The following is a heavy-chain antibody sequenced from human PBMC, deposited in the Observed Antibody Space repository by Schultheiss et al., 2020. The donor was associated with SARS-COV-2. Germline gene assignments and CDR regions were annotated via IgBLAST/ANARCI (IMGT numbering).Heavy chain of an antibody. CDR1: GAAISNYY. Sequence: SETLSLTCTVSGAAISNYYWSWIRQAPGKGLEWIGEINHSGSTNYNPSLKSRVTISVDTSKNQFSLKLSSVTAADTAVYYCPRDLAYWGQGTLVTVSS. J-gene: IGHJ4*02. CDR2: INHSGST. V-gene: IGHV4-59*12. CDR3: PRDLAY.